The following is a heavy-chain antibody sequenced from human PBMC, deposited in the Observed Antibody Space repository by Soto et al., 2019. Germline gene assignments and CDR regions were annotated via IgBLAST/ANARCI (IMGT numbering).Heavy chain of an antibody. Sequence: QITLKESGPTLVKPTQTLTLTCTFSGFSLSTRVVGVAWIRQPPGKALEWLALIYWDDDKRYSPSLKNRLTIAKDTSKNQVVLTMTNMDPVDTATYYCAHRRVWFDPWGQGTLVTVSS. CDR1: GFSLSTRVVG. J-gene: IGHJ5*02. V-gene: IGHV2-5*02. CDR3: AHRRVWFDP. CDR2: IYWDDDK.